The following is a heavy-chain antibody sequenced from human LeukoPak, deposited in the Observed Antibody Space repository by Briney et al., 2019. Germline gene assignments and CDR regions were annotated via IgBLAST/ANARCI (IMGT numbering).Heavy chain of an antibody. J-gene: IGHJ4*02. CDR3: AKDWGYYDSSGYYYFDY. CDR2: ISGSGGGT. Sequence: PGGSLRLSCAASGFTFSSYAMSWVRQAPGKGLEWVSAISGSGGGTYYADSVKGRFTISRDNSKNTLYLQMNSLRAEDTAVYYCAKDWGYYDSSGYYYFDYWGQGTLVTVSS. CDR1: GFTFSSYA. D-gene: IGHD3-22*01. V-gene: IGHV3-23*01.